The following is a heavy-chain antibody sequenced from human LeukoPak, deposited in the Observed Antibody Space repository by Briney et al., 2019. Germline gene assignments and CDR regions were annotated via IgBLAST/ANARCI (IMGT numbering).Heavy chain of an antibody. Sequence: GGSLRLSCGASGFTFSSNWMSWVRQAPGKGLEWVANVNQDGSEQHSVGSVKGRFTISRDNDMNSLYLQMNSLRADDTAVYYCTRVSVYTHDYWGQGTLVTVSS. V-gene: IGHV3-7*04. CDR2: VNQDGSEQ. J-gene: IGHJ4*02. CDR1: GFTFSSNW. D-gene: IGHD1-14*01. CDR3: TRVSVYTHDY.